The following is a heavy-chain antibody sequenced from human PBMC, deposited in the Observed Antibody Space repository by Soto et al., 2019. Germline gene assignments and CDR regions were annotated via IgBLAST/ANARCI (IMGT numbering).Heavy chain of an antibody. V-gene: IGHV4-59*12. J-gene: IGHJ6*02. Sequence: QVQLQESGPGLVKPSETLSLTCTVYGGSITNYYCSWFRQPPGKGLEWIGYIQYSGHSAYNLSLKWRVTMTMDRSTSHLTPLLESVTPADTAVYYCARDGFGTLHGLVEVWGQGTTVIVSS. D-gene: IGHD3-10*01. CDR1: GGSITNYY. CDR3: ARDGFGTLHGLVEV. CDR2: IQYSGHS.